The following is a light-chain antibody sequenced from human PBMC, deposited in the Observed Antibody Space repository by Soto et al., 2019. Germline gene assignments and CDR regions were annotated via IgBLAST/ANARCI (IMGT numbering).Light chain of an antibody. CDR2: KAS. CDR3: QHYNSYSEA. Sequence: SSSGLDRLTINCQASQTISSWLAWYQQKPGKAPKLLIYKASTLKSGVPSRFSGSGSGTEFTLTISSLQPDDFATYYCQHYNSYSEAFGQGTKVDIK. CDR1: QTISSW. V-gene: IGKV1-5*03. J-gene: IGKJ1*01.